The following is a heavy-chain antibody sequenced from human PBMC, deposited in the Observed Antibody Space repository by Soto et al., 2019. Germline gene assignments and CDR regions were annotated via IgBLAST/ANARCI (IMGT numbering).Heavy chain of an antibody. Sequence: GGSLRLSCAASGFTFSSYGMHWVRQAPGKGLEWVAVIWYDGSNKYYADSVKGRFTISRDNSKNTLYLQMNSLRAGETAVYYCARFARNGSGSYSLNLYYYYGMDVWGQGTMVTVSS. CDR2: IWYDGSNK. J-gene: IGHJ6*02. D-gene: IGHD3-10*01. CDR3: ARFARNGSGSYSLNLYYYYGMDV. V-gene: IGHV3-33*01. CDR1: GFTFSSYG.